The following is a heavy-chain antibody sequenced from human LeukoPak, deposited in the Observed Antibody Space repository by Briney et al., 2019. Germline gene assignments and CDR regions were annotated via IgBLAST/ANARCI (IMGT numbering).Heavy chain of an antibody. CDR1: GYTFISYY. Sequence: ASVKVSCKASGYTFISYYMHWVRQAPGQGLEWMGIINPSGGSTSYAQKFQGRVTMTRDTSTSTVYMELSSLRSEDTAVYYCARGYYYDSSGYPNWFDPWGQGTLVTVSS. V-gene: IGHV1-46*03. D-gene: IGHD3-22*01. CDR2: INPSGGST. J-gene: IGHJ5*02. CDR3: ARGYYYDSSGYPNWFDP.